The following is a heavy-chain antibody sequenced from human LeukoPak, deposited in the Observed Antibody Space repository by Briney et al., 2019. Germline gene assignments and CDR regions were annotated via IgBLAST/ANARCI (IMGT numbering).Heavy chain of an antibody. J-gene: IGHJ4*02. Sequence: PGGSLRLSCAASGFTFSSYGMHWVRQAPGKGLEWVAFIRYDGSNKYYADSVKGRFTISRDNSKNTLYLQMNSLRAEDTAVYYCAKDLQDLYGSGSYFAYWGQGTLVTVSS. D-gene: IGHD3-10*01. CDR3: AKDLQDLYGSGSYFAY. CDR2: IRYDGSNK. V-gene: IGHV3-30*02. CDR1: GFTFSSYG.